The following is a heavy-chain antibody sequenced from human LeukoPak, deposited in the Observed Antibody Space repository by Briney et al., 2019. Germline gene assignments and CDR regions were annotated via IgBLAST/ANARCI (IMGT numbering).Heavy chain of an antibody. D-gene: IGHD2-2*01. CDR1: GGTFSSYA. CDR2: IIPILGIA. Sequence: GSSVKVSCKASGGTFSSYAISWVRQAPGQGLEWMGRIIPILGIANYAQKFQGRVTITADKSTSTAYMELSSLRSEDTAVYYCARQGYCSSTSCYLLNWGQGTLVTVSS. J-gene: IGHJ4*02. CDR3: ARQGYCSSTSCYLLN. V-gene: IGHV1-69*04.